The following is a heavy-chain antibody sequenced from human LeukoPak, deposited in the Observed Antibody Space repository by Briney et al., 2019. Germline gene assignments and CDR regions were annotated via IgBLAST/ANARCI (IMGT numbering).Heavy chain of an antibody. CDR3: ARHVEYDSSGLLDY. Sequence: AGESLKISCKGSGYRFTSYWIGWVRQMPGKGLEWMGIIYPGDSDTRYSPSFQGQVTISADKSISTAYLQWSSLKASDTAMYYCARHVEYDSSGLLDYWGQGTLVTVSS. V-gene: IGHV5-51*01. J-gene: IGHJ4*02. CDR1: GYRFTSYW. D-gene: IGHD3-22*01. CDR2: IYPGDSDT.